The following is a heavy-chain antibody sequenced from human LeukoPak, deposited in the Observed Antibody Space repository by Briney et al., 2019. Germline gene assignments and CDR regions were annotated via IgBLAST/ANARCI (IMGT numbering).Heavy chain of an antibody. CDR3: ARQEARIWSGPQVAFDI. J-gene: IGHJ3*02. V-gene: IGHV4-59*08. CDR1: GGSISSYY. D-gene: IGHD3-3*01. CDR2: IYYSGST. Sequence: SETLSLTCTVSGGSISSYYWSWIRQPPGKGLEWIGYIYYSGSTSYSGNTNYNPSLKSRVTILVDTSKNQFSLKLSSVTAADTAVYYCARQEARIWSGPQVAFDIWGQGTMVTVSS.